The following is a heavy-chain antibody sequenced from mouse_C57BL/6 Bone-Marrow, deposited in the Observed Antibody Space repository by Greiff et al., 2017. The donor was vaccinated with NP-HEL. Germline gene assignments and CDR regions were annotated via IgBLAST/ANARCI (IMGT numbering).Heavy chain of an antibody. CDR3: TTWEAMDY. Sequence: EVQLQQSGAELVRPGASVKLSCTASGFNITDDYMHWVKQRPEQGLEWIGWIDPENGDTEYASKFQGKATITADTSSNTAFLQLSSLTSEDTAVYYCTTWEAMDYWGQGTSVTVSS. CDR2: IDPENGDT. CDR1: GFNITDDY. J-gene: IGHJ4*01. D-gene: IGHD4-1*01. V-gene: IGHV14-4*01.